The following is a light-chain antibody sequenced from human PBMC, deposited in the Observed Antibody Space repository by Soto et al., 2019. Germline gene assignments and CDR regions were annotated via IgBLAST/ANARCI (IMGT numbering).Light chain of an antibody. Sequence: DIQMTQSPSSLSASVGDRVTIPCRGSQSIDTYLNWYQQKPGKAPKLLIYAASSLQSGVPSRFSGSGSGTDFTLTISNLQPEDFATYFCQQSYSTPLTFGGGTKVDI. CDR3: QQSYSTPLT. J-gene: IGKJ4*01. CDR2: AAS. V-gene: IGKV1-39*01. CDR1: QSIDTY.